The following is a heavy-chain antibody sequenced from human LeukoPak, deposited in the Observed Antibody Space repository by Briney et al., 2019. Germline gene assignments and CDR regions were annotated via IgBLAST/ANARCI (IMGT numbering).Heavy chain of an antibody. CDR2: MYHRGST. V-gene: IGHV4-38-2*01. CDR3: ARHRGDNSNPRYYFYYMDV. CDR1: GHSISSGYY. J-gene: IGHJ6*03. Sequence: SETRSLTCSVSGHSISSGYYWGWIRQPPGKGLGWIGTMYHRGSTYYNPSLKSRVTMSGDTSKNHFSLKLSSVIAADAAVYYCARHRGDNSNPRYYFYYMDVWGKGTTVTVSS. D-gene: IGHD4-11*01.